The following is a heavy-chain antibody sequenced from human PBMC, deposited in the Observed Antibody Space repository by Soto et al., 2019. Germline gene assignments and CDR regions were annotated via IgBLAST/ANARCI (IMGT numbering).Heavy chain of an antibody. CDR1: GFTFSSYS. J-gene: IGHJ6*02. Sequence: EVQLLESGGGLVQPGGSLRLSCAASGFTFSSYSMSWVRQAPGKGLEWVSAISGGGTSTYYADSVKGRFTISGDSSKNTVYLQMNSLRVEDTALYYCAKGPTIFGVVITFEYYYGMDVWGQGTTVTVSS. CDR3: AKGPTIFGVVITFEYYYGMDV. CDR2: ISGGGTST. D-gene: IGHD3-3*01. V-gene: IGHV3-23*01.